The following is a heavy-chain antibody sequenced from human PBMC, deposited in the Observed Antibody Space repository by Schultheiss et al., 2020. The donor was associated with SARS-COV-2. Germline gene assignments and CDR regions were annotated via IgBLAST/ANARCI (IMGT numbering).Heavy chain of an antibody. Sequence: SGPTLVKPTQTLTLICTFSGFSLSTSGMSVSWIRQPPGKGLEWIGSIYLSGSTYYNPSLKSRVTISVDTSKNQFSLKLSSVTAADTAVYYCARSGDGDILEWLFLNWYFDLWGRGTLVTVSS. CDR3: ARSGDGDILEWLFLNWYFDL. CDR2: IYLSGST. CDR1: GFSLSTSGMS. J-gene: IGHJ2*01. V-gene: IGHV4-39*07. D-gene: IGHD3-3*01.